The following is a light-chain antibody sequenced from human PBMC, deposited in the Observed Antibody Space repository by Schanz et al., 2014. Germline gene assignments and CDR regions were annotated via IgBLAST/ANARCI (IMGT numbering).Light chain of an antibody. J-gene: IGLJ2*01. V-gene: IGLV1-44*01. CDR3: AAWDDDLL. Sequence: QSVLTQPPSASGTPGQRVTISCSGSSSNIGRNTVNWYQQLPGTAPKLLIYTSDQRPSGVPDRFSGSKSGTSASLAISDLRSEDEADYYCAAWDDDLLFGGGTKLTVL. CDR2: TSD. CDR1: SSNIGRNT.